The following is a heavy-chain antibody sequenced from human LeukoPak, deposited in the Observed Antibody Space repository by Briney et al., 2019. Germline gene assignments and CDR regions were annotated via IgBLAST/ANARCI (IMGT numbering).Heavy chain of an antibody. Sequence: GESLKISCKGSGYSFTSYWIGWVRQMPGKGLEWMGIIYPGDSGTRYSPSFQGQVTISADKSISTAYLQWSSLKASDTAMYYCARNKGDCSSTNCYPYYYYYMDVWGKGTTVTVSS. CDR1: GYSFTSYW. D-gene: IGHD2-2*01. J-gene: IGHJ6*03. CDR3: ARNKGDCSSTNCYPYYYYYMDV. V-gene: IGHV5-51*01. CDR2: IYPGDSGT.